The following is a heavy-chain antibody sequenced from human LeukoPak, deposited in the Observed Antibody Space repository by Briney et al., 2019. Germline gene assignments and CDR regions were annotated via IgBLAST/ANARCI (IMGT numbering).Heavy chain of an antibody. D-gene: IGHD3-16*01. CDR2: ISHSGST. CDR1: GGSISSGDFY. Sequence: PSETLSLTCTVSGGSISSGDFYWSWIRQHPGKGLEWIGYISHSGSTYYNPSLKSRITISLDTSKNQFSLKLSSVTAADTAVYYCARDRGSPMAYYYYGTDAWGQGTTVTVSS. V-gene: IGHV4-31*03. J-gene: IGHJ6*02. CDR3: ARDRGSPMAYYYYGTDA.